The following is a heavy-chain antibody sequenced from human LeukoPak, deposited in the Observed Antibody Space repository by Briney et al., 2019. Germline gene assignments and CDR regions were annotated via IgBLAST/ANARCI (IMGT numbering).Heavy chain of an antibody. D-gene: IGHD3-16*01. J-gene: IGHJ4*02. V-gene: IGHV3-33*01. CDR3: VRDRLTLPKKYFDY. CDR2: IWFDGSNK. Sequence: GRSLRLSCAASGFISGSYGMHWVRQAPGKGLEWVAYIWFDGSNKEYADSVQGRLTISRDNSKNTLYLQMNSLRAEDTAVYYCVRDRLTLPKKYFDYWGQGTLVTVSS. CDR1: GFISGSYG.